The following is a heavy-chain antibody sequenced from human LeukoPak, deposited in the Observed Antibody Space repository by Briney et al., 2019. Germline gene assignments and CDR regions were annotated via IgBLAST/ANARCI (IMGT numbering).Heavy chain of an antibody. V-gene: IGHV3-15*01. CDR1: GFTFSNAW. J-gene: IGHJ4*02. CDR3: TTDLYCGGDCYPGRY. Sequence: GGSLRLSCAASGFTFSNAWMSWVRQAPGKGLEWVGRIKSKTDGGTTDYAAPVKGRFTISRDDSKNTLYLQMNSLKTEDTAVYYCTTDLYCGGDCYPGRYWGQGTLVTVSS. D-gene: IGHD2-21*02. CDR2: IKSKTDGGTT.